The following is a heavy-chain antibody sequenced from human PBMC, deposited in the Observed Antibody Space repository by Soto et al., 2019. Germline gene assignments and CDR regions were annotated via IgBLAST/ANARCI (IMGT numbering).Heavy chain of an antibody. D-gene: IGHD2-8*01. CDR3: ANGHPIRGGMDV. CDR2: IIPIFGTA. Sequence: QVQLVQSGAEVRKPGSSVKVSCKASGVTFSSYAISWVRQAPGQGLEWMGGIIPIFGTANYAQKFQGRVTITADESTSTDYMELSSLRSEDTAVYYCANGHPIRGGMDVWGQGTTVTVSS. CDR1: GVTFSSYA. J-gene: IGHJ6*02. V-gene: IGHV1-69*01.